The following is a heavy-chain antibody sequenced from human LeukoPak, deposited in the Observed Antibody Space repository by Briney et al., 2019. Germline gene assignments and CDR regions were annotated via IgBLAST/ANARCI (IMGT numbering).Heavy chain of an antibody. CDR3: ARGVMITFGGVIVPYYFDY. J-gene: IGHJ4*02. CDR1: NYTFISYG. CDR2: ISAYNGNT. V-gene: IGHV1-18*01. D-gene: IGHD3-16*02. Sequence: GASVKVSCKASNYTFISYGISWVRQAPGQGLEWMGWISAYNGNTNYAQKLQGRVTMTTDTSTSTAYMELRSLRSDDTAVYYCARGVMITFGGVIVPYYFDYRGQGTLVTVSS.